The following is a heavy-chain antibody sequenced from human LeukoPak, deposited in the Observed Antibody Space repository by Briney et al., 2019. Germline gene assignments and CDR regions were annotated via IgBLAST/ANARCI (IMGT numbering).Heavy chain of an antibody. D-gene: IGHD3-10*02. CDR2: IRSSGGTK. Sequence: GGSLRLSCAASGVTFSSYGMHWGRQAPGKGLERVSYIRSSGGTKYYEDSVRGGFTISTDNAKNSLYLQMDSLRAEDTAVYYCAELGITMIGGVWGKGTTVTISS. V-gene: IGHV3-48*03. J-gene: IGHJ6*04. CDR1: GVTFSSYG. CDR3: AELGITMIGGV.